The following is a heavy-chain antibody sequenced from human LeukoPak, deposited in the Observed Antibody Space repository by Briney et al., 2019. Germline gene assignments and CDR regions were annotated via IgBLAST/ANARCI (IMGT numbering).Heavy chain of an antibody. CDR3: ARGEVYFDY. V-gene: IGHV3-53*01. CDR1: GFTFDDYA. CDR2: IYSGGST. Sequence: SGGSLRLSCAASGFTFDDYAMHWVRQAPGKGLEWVSVIYSGGSTYYADSVKGRFTISRDNSKNTLYLQMNSLRAEDTAVYYCARGEVYFDYWGQGTLVTVSS. J-gene: IGHJ4*02.